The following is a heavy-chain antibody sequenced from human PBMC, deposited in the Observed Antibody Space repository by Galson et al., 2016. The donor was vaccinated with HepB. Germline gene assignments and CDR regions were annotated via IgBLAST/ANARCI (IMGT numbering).Heavy chain of an antibody. CDR2: IYHSGST. CDR1: GGSINSGGYS. D-gene: IGHD3-22*01. V-gene: IGHV4-30-2*01. J-gene: IGHJ4*02. CDR3: ARGSDYYDRSGFLLYFDY. Sequence: TLSLTCAVSGGSINSGGYSWSWIRQPPGKGLEWIGYIYHSGSTYYNPSLKSRVTISVDRSKNQFSLRLTSVTAADTAVYYCARGSDYYDRSGFLLYFDYWGQGTLVAVSS.